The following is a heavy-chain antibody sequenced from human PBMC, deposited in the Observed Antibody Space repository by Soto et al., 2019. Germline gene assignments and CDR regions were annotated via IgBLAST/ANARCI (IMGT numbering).Heavy chain of an antibody. Sequence: GASVKVSCKASGYTFTSYAMHWVRQAPGQRLEWMGWINAGNGNTKYSQKFQGRVTITRDTSASTAYMELSSLRSEDTAVYYCARDHLSTRGYCISTSCYGWFDPWGQGTLVTVSS. V-gene: IGHV1-3*01. CDR2: INAGNGNT. CDR1: GYTFTSYA. D-gene: IGHD2-2*01. J-gene: IGHJ5*02. CDR3: ARDHLSTRGYCISTSCYGWFDP.